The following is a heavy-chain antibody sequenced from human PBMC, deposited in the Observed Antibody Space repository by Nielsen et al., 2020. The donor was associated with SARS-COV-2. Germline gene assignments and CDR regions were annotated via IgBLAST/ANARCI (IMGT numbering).Heavy chain of an antibody. D-gene: IGHD3-16*01. J-gene: IGHJ3*02. V-gene: IGHV4-30-2*01. Sequence: SETLSLTCAVSGGSISSGGYSWSWIRQPPGKGLVWIGYIYHSGRTYYNPSLKSRVIISVDRSKNQFSLKLSSVTVAHTAVYYSARGGRITFGGADDAFDIWGQGTMVTVSA. CDR1: GGSISSGGYS. CDR2: IYHSGRT. CDR3: ARGGRITFGGADDAFDI.